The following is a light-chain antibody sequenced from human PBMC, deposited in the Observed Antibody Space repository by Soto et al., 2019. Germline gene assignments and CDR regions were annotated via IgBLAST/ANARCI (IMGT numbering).Light chain of an antibody. J-gene: IGKJ5*01. Sequence: EIVLTQSPATLSLSPGERATLSCRASRSVRSYLAWYQQKPGQAPRLLIYDASNRAAGIPARFSGSGSETDFTLTISKLEPEDFAVYYCQQRYAWPPLTFGQGTRLEIK. CDR2: DAS. CDR1: RSVRSY. CDR3: QQRYAWPPLT. V-gene: IGKV3-11*01.